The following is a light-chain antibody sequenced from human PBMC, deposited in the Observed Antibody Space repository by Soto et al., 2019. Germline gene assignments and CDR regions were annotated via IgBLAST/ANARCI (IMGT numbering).Light chain of an antibody. CDR2: GAS. CDR3: LQDHNHPWT. J-gene: IGKJ1*01. Sequence: AIQMTQSPSSLSASVGDRVTITCRASQGIRNDLGWYQQKPGKAPKLLKYGASSLQSGVPSRFSGSGSGTDFTLTISSLQPEDFATYYCLQDHNHPWTFGQGTKVEIK. V-gene: IGKV1-6*01. CDR1: QGIRND.